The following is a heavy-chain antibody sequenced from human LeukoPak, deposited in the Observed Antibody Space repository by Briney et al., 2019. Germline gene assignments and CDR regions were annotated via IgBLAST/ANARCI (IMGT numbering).Heavy chain of an antibody. V-gene: IGHV3-21*01. Sequence: GGSLRLSCAASGFTFSSYSMNWVRQAPGKGLEWVSSISSSSSYIYYADSVKGRFTISRDNAKNSPYLQMNSLRAEDTAVYYCAKSSGWNYYYYYMDVWGKGTTVIASS. J-gene: IGHJ6*03. CDR2: ISSSSSYI. CDR1: GFTFSSYS. CDR3: AKSSGWNYYYYYMDV. D-gene: IGHD6-19*01.